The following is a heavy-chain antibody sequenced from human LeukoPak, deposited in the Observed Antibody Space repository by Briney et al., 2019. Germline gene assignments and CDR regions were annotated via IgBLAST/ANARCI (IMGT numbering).Heavy chain of an antibody. CDR1: GFTFSGFA. J-gene: IGHJ4*02. V-gene: IGHV3-23*01. D-gene: IGHD1-26*01. CDR2: ISGSGGST. CDR3: AKETAGASGYWFDY. Sequence: PGGSLRLSCAASGFTFSGFAMSWVRQAPGKGLEWISFISGSGGSTDYADSVKGRFTISRDNSKNTLYLQMNSLRAEDTAVYYCAKETAGASGYWFDYWGQGTLVTVSS.